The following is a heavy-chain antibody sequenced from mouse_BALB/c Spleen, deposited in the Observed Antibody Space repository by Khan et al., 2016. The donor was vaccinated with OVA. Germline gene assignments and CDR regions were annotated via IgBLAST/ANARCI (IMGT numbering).Heavy chain of an antibody. Sequence: EVQGVESGGDLVQPGGSRKLSCAASGFTFSSYGMHWVRQAPEKGLEWVAYISGDSNTIYYADTVKGRFTISRDNPRNTLFLQMTSLMSEDTAMYYCATSYFYGYYFDYWGPGTTLTVSS. V-gene: IGHV5-17*02. CDR3: ATSYFYGYYFDY. J-gene: IGHJ2*01. D-gene: IGHD1-1*01. CDR1: GFTFSSYG. CDR2: ISGDSNTI.